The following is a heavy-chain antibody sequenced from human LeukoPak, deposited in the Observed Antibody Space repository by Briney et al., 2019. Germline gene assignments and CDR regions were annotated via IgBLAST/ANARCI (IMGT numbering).Heavy chain of an antibody. CDR1: GYTFTSYD. V-gene: IGHV1-8*01. CDR3: ARGLGYCSSTSCPPYYMDV. CDR2: MNPNSGNT. D-gene: IGHD2-2*01. Sequence: GASVKVSCKASGYTFTSYDINWVRQATGQGLEWMGWMNPNSGNTGYAQKFQGRVTMTRNTSISTAYMEPSSLRSEDTAVYYCARGLGYCSSTSCPPYYMDVWGKGTTVTVSS. J-gene: IGHJ6*03.